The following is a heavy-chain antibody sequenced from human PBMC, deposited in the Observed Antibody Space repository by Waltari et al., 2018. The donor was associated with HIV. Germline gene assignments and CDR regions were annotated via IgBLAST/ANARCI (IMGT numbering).Heavy chain of an antibody. CDR2: SSPGDSDT. J-gene: IGHJ6*02. V-gene: IGHV5-51*01. CDR3: ASTSRVAATVGRGYYGMDV. Sequence: EVQLVQSGAEVKKPGESLKISCKGSGYSFTSYWIGWVRQMPGKGLEWMGYSSPGDSDTRCRPSFRGQVTISADNSTSTADPQWSSLKASDTAMYYWASTSRVAATVGRGYYGMDVWGQGTTVTGSS. D-gene: IGHD3-16*01. CDR1: GYSFTSYW.